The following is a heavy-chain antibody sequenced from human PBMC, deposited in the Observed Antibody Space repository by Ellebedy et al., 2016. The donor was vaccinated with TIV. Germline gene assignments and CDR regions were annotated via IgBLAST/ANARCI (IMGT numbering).Heavy chain of an antibody. D-gene: IGHD7-27*01. Sequence: GESLKISCAASGFTFSSYYMPWVRQAPGKGLVCVSRLNVDGTFTSYADSVKGRFTISRDNSKNTLYLQMNSLRAEDTAIYYCARDGTKWGSGSKYWGHGTLVTVS. CDR1: GFTFSSYY. CDR3: ARDGTKWGSGSKY. J-gene: IGHJ4*01. V-gene: IGHV3-74*01. CDR2: LNVDGTFT.